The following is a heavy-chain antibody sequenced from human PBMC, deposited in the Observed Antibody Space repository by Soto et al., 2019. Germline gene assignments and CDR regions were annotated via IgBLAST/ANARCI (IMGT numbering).Heavy chain of an antibody. V-gene: IGHV1-69*04. CDR2: IIPILGIA. J-gene: IGHJ4*02. Sequence: GLEWMGRIIPILGIANYAQKFQGRVTITADKSPSTAYMELSSLRSEDTAVYYCARGLRYFDWLPPPYYFDYWGQGTLVTVSS. D-gene: IGHD3-9*01. CDR3: ARGLRYFDWLPPPYYFDY.